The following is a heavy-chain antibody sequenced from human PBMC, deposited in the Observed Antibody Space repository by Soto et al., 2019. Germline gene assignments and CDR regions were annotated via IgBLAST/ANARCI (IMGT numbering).Heavy chain of an antibody. J-gene: IGHJ1*01. CDR2: ISPSGDVT. CDR3: ARQLERRVGAASH. V-gene: IGHV3-11*01. Sequence: QVQLAESGGGLVKSGGSLTLSCSTSGFFFTDYFMSWIRQAPGKGLGWVSYISPSGDVTHYADSVKGRFTISRDNTKNSLVLQMSILRDDDTAVYYCARQLERRVGAASHWGQGTRVSVSS. D-gene: IGHD1-26*01. CDR1: GFFFTDYF.